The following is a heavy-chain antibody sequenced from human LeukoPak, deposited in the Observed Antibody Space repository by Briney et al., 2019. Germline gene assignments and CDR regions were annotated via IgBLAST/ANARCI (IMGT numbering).Heavy chain of an antibody. CDR3: AGANNSSGWSTVDY. D-gene: IGHD6-19*01. CDR2: IYYSGNS. J-gene: IGHJ4*02. CDR1: GGSISGYY. Sequence: PSETLSLTCTVSGGSISGYYWSWIRQPPGKGLEWIGYIYYSGNSNYNPSLKSRVTISVDTSKNQFSLKLSSVTAADTAVYYCAGANNSSGWSTVDYWGQGTLVTVSS. V-gene: IGHV4-59*12.